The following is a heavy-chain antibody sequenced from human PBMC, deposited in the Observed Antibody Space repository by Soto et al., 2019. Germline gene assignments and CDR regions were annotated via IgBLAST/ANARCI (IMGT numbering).Heavy chain of an antibody. Sequence: QVQLVQSGAEVKKPGSSVKVSCKASGGTFSSYAISWVRQAPGQGLEWMGGIIPIFGTANYAQKFQARVTISADKSTGTAYVELSSLRSEDTAVYYCARIRDCGGDCYWGQGTLVTVSS. CDR2: IIPIFGTA. CDR1: GGTFSSYA. D-gene: IGHD2-21*02. V-gene: IGHV1-69*06. J-gene: IGHJ4*02. CDR3: ARIRDCGGDCY.